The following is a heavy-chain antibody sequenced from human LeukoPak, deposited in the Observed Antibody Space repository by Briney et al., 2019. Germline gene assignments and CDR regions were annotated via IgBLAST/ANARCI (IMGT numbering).Heavy chain of an antibody. V-gene: IGHV1-8*01. D-gene: IGHD2-15*01. CDR2: MNPNSGNT. J-gene: IGHJ6*02. CDR3: ARGSYSGYYYYYYGMDV. Sequence: ASVKVSFKASGYTFTSYDINWVRQATGQGLEWMGWMNPNSGNTGYAQKFQGRVTMTRNTSISTAYMELSSLRSEDTAVYYCARGSYSGYYYYYYGMDVWGQGTTVTVSS. CDR1: GYTFTSYD.